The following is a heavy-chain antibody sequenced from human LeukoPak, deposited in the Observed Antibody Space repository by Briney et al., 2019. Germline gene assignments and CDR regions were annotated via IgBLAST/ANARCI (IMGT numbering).Heavy chain of an antibody. J-gene: IGHJ1*01. D-gene: IGHD2-2*01. V-gene: IGHV1-18*01. CDR1: GYTFTSYG. CDR2: ISAYNGNT. CDR3: ARVYCSSTSCYPEYFQH. Sequence: ASVKVSCKASGYTFTSYGISWVRQAPGQGLEWMGWISAYNGNTSYAQKLQGRVTMTTDTSTSTAYMELRSLRSDDTAVYYCARVYCSSTSCYPEYFQHWGQGTLVTVSS.